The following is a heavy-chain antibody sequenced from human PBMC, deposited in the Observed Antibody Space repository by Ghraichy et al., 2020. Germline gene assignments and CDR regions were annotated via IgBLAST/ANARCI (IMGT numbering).Heavy chain of an antibody. CDR3: AKEPRDGVYFDY. D-gene: IGHD2-8*01. V-gene: IGHV3-23*01. CDR2: ISGNGGST. Sequence: GESLNISCAASGFTFSSYAMSWVRQAPGKGLERVSVISGNGGSTYNSDSVKGRFTISRDNSKNTLYLQMNSLRAEDTAVYYCAKEPRDGVYFDYWGQGTLVTVSS. CDR1: GFTFSSYA. J-gene: IGHJ4*02.